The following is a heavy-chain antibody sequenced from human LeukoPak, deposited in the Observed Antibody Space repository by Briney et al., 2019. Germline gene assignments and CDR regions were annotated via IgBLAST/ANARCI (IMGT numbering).Heavy chain of an antibody. V-gene: IGHV1-18*01. CDR3: ARDEDYGIFVNVDY. J-gene: IGHJ4*02. D-gene: IGHD4-17*01. CDR1: GYTFTTYR. Sequence: ASVTVSCKTSGYTFTTYRISWVRQAPGQGLEWMGWISAFNGNTNYAQKFQGRVTMTTDTPTSTAYMELRSLRSDDTAVYYCARDEDYGIFVNVDYWGQGTLVTVSS. CDR2: ISAFNGNT.